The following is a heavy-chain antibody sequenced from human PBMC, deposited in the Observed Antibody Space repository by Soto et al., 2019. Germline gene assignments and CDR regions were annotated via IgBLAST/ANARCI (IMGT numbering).Heavy chain of an antibody. CDR1: GGTFSSYA. V-gene: IGHV1-69*06. Sequence: QVQLVQSGAEVKKPGSSVKVSCKASGGTFSSYASSWVRQAPGQGLEWMGGIIPIFGTANYAQKFQGRVTITADKSTSKAYMELSSLRSEDTAVYYCARSLSRYYYDSSGYYYGVDYWGQGTLVTVSS. J-gene: IGHJ4*02. CDR2: IIPIFGTA. D-gene: IGHD3-22*01. CDR3: ARSLSRYYYDSSGYYYGVDY.